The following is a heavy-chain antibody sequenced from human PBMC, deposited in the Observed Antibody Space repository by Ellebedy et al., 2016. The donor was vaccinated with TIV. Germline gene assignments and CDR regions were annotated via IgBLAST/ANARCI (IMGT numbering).Heavy chain of an antibody. CDR3: ARDLGVPDDY. CDR2: IKTHNGDT. D-gene: IGHD3-10*01. V-gene: IGHV1-2*02. Sequence: AASVKVSCKASGYAFTSRWPHWVRQAPGQGLEWLGLIKTHNGDTIYAQKFQGRVTLTRDTSISTAYMELNRLTPDDTAVYYCARDLGVPDDYWGQGTLVTVSS. CDR1: GYAFTSRW. J-gene: IGHJ4*02.